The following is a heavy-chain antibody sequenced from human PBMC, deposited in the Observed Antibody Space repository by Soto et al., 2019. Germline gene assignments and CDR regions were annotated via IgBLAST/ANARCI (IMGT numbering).Heavy chain of an antibody. V-gene: IGHV4-38-2*02. D-gene: IGHD6-13*01. J-gene: IGHJ5*02. CDR2: IYNSGST. CDR3: ARDLFSSWYDTPGWFDP. CDR1: GYSLSRGYY. Sequence: SETLSLTCAVSGYSLSRGYYWGWIRQPPGKGLEWIGSIYNSGSTYYNPSLKSRLTISVDTSKNQFSLKLSSVTAADTAVYSCARDLFSSWYDTPGWFDPWGQGTLVTVSS.